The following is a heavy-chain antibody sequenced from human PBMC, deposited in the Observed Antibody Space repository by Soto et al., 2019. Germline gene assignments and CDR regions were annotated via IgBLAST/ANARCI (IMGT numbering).Heavy chain of an antibody. CDR1: GPTFPSYA. D-gene: IGHD3-22*01. CDR2: IIPIFGTA. V-gene: IGHV1-69*13. Sequence: ASVRVSSKASGPTFPSYAISWARQAPGQGLEWMGGIIPIFGTANYAQKFQGRVTITADESTSTAYMELSSLRSENTAVSYCARDRDSSGYYHVPDAFDICSQGTMVTV. CDR3: ARDRDSSGYYHVPDAFDI. J-gene: IGHJ3*02.